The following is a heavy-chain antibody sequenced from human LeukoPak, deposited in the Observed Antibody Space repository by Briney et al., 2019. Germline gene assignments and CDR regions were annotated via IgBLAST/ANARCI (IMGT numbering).Heavy chain of an antibody. CDR2: IYTSGST. Sequence: PSETLSLTCTVSGGSISSGSYYWSWIRKPAGKGLEWIGRIYTSGSTKYNPSLKSRVTISVDTSKNQFPLKLSSVTAADTAVYYCARTPGDSIGYYHYYYYMDVWGKGTTVTVSS. D-gene: IGHD3-22*01. CDR3: ARTPGDSIGYYHYYYYMDV. CDR1: GGSISSGSYY. V-gene: IGHV4-61*02. J-gene: IGHJ6*03.